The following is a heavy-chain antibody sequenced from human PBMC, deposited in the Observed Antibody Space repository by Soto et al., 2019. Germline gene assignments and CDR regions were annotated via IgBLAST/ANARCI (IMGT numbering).Heavy chain of an antibody. D-gene: IGHD2-2*01. CDR1: GYTFTGYY. CDR2: INPNSGGT. Sequence: ASVKVSCKASGYTFTGYYMHWVRQAPGQGLEWMGWINPNSGGTNYAQKLQGWVTMTRDTSISTAYMELSRLRSDDTAVYYCARASCSSTSCYYMRLFDYWGQGTLVTVSS. J-gene: IGHJ4*02. V-gene: IGHV1-2*04. CDR3: ARASCSSTSCYYMRLFDY.